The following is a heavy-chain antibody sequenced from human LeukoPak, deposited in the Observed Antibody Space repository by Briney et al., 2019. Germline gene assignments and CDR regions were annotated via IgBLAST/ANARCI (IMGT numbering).Heavy chain of an antibody. D-gene: IGHD3-10*01. V-gene: IGHV1-18*01. Sequence: ASVKVSCKASGYTFTSYGISWVRQAPGQGLEWMGWISAYNGNTNYAQKLQGRVTMTTDTSTSTAYMELRSLRSDDTAVYYCARVSGSYYTNYNWFDPWGQGTLVTVSS. CDR3: ARVSGSYYTNYNWFDP. J-gene: IGHJ5*02. CDR2: ISAYNGNT. CDR1: GYTFTSYG.